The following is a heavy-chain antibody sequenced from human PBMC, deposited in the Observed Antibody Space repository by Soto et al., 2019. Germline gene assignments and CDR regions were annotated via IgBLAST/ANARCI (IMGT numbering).Heavy chain of an antibody. CDR1: GGSISSYY. V-gene: IGHV4-59*01. D-gene: IGHD1-26*01. CDR3: ARELPGGSRSPQFDY. J-gene: IGHJ4*02. CDR2: IYNSRTT. Sequence: QVQLQESGPGLVKPSETLSLTCTVSGGSISSYYWSWIRQPPGKVLEWIGYIYNSRTTNYNSALKSRAIISVDTSKNQFSLRLSSVTAADTAVYYCARELPGGSRSPQFDYWGQGILVTVSS.